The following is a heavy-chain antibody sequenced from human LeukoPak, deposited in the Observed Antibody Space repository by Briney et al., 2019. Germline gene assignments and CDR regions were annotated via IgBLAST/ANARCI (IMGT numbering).Heavy chain of an antibody. Sequence: GGSLRLSCAASGFTFSSYAMSWVRQAPGKGLEWVSAISGSGGSTYYADSVKGRFTISRDNSKNTLYLQMNGLRAEDTAVYYCAKGWASYYDSSGYHPFDYWGQGTLVTVSS. CDR2: ISGSGGST. V-gene: IGHV3-23*01. J-gene: IGHJ4*02. CDR3: AKGWASYYDSSGYHPFDY. CDR1: GFTFSSYA. D-gene: IGHD3-22*01.